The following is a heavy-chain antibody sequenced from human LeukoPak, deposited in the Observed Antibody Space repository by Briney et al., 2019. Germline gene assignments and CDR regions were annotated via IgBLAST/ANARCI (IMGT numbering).Heavy chain of an antibody. Sequence: PGRSLRLSCAASGFTFSSYGMHWVRQAPGKGLEWVAVIWYDGSNKYYADSVKGRFTISRDNSKNTLYLQMNSLRAEDTAVYYCARVGEDDSSGYYHAAFDIWGQGTMVTVSS. CDR3: ARVGEDDSSGYYHAAFDI. D-gene: IGHD3-22*01. J-gene: IGHJ3*02. V-gene: IGHV3-33*01. CDR1: GFTFSSYG. CDR2: IWYDGSNK.